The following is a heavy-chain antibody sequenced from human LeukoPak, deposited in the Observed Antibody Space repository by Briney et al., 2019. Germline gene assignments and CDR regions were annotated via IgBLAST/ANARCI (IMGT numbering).Heavy chain of an antibody. CDR3: ARDMYDSSGSYAFDI. D-gene: IGHD3-22*01. CDR1: GGSISSGGYY. V-gene: IGHV4-31*03. Sequence: SQTLSLTCTVSGGSISSGGYYWSWIRQHPGKGLEWFGYIYYSRSTYYNPSLKSRVTVSVDTSKNQFSLKLSSGTAADTAVYYCARDMYDSSGSYAFDIWGQGTMVTVSS. CDR2: IYYSRST. J-gene: IGHJ3*02.